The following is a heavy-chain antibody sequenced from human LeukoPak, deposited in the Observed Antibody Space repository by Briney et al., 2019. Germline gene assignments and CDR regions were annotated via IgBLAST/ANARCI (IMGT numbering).Heavy chain of an antibody. CDR2: IKSNTDGGTT. J-gene: IGHJ6*02. CDR3: TADQGYGMDV. Sequence: KTGGSLRLPYATSGFTLRNAWMGWVRQAPGGGLEWVGLIKSNTDGGTTDYVAPVKGRFSISRDDLKNTLYLQMNSLKTEDTAVYYCTADQGYGMDVWGQGTTITVSS. V-gene: IGHV3-15*01. CDR1: GFTLRNAW.